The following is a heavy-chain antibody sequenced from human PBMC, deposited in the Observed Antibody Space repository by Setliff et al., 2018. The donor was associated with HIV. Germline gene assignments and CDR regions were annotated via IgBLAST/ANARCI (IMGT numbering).Heavy chain of an antibody. V-gene: IGHV1-18*01. CDR1: GYTFSTYG. D-gene: IGHD6-6*01. CDR3: ARAGGQLVPLDY. Sequence: ASVKVSCKASGYTFSTYGVTWLRQTPGQGLEWMGWINPYSGITNYAHKFQGRVTMTTDTSTATAYMDLKNLRSDDTAVYYCARAGGQLVPLDYWGQGTLVTVSS. CDR2: INPYSGIT. J-gene: IGHJ4*02.